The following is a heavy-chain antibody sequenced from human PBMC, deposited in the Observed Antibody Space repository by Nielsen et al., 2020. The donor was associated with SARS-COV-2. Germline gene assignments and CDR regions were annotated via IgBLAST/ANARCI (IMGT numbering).Heavy chain of an antibody. J-gene: IGHJ6*02. D-gene: IGHD2-2*02. CDR2: ISGGGGST. Sequence: WLRQPPGKGLEWVSAISGGGGSTYYGDSVKGRFTISRDNSKNTLYLQMNSLRAEDTAVYYCATLGYCSSTSCYRGGNYYYYYGMDVWGQGTTVTVSS. V-gene: IGHV3-23*01. CDR3: ATLGYCSSTSCYRGGNYYYYYGMDV.